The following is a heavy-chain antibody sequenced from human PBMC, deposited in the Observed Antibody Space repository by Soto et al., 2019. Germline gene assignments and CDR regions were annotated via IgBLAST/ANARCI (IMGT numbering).Heavy chain of an antibody. D-gene: IGHD1-26*01. CDR3: RTEWELSYYYYYGMDV. CDR2: IKSKTDGGTT. V-gene: IGHV3-15*01. Sequence: GGSLRLSCAASGFTFSNAWMSWVRQAPGKGLEWVGRIKSKTDGGTTDYAAPVKGRFTISRDDSKNTLYLQMNSLKTEDTAVYYCRTEWELSYYYYYGMDVWGQGTTVTVSS. J-gene: IGHJ6*02. CDR1: GFTFSNAW.